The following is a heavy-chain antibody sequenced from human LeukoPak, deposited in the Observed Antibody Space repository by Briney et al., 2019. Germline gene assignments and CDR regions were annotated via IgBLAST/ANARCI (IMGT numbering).Heavy chain of an antibody. J-gene: IGHJ4*02. CDR2: IYSGGST. V-gene: IGHV3-53*01. CDR1: GFTVSSNY. CDR3: AGYSSGWYFDY. D-gene: IGHD6-19*01. Sequence: GRSLRLSCAASGFTVSSNYMSWVRQAPGKGLEWVSVIYSGGSTYYADSVKGRFTISRDNSKNTLYLQTNSLTAEDTAVYYCAGYSSGWYFDYWGQGTLVTVSS.